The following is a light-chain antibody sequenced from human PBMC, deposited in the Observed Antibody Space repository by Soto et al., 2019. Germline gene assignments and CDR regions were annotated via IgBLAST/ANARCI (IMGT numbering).Light chain of an antibody. J-gene: IGKJ3*01. Sequence: DIQMTQSPSSLSASVGDRVAITCRATQSISDYLNWYQQKPGKALKLLIYGASNLQSGVPSRFSGSGSGTEFALTISGLQPEDVAIYYCQQSYSLPFSFGPGTKVDVK. CDR2: GAS. CDR3: QQSYSLPFS. CDR1: QSISDY. V-gene: IGKV1-39*01.